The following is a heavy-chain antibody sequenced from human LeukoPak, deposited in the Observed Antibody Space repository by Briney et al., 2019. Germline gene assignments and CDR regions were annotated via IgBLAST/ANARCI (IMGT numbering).Heavy chain of an antibody. V-gene: IGHV3-48*01. D-gene: IGHD5-18*01. CDR1: GFTFSGYN. Sequence: QTGGSLRLSCAASGFTFSGYNMNWVRQAPGKGLEWVSFITSSSSTIYYADSVKGRFTISRDNAKNSLYLQMNSLRAEDTAVYYCARPKDTAMVGGDYWGQGTLVTVSS. CDR3: ARPKDTAMVGGDY. J-gene: IGHJ4*02. CDR2: ITSSSSTI.